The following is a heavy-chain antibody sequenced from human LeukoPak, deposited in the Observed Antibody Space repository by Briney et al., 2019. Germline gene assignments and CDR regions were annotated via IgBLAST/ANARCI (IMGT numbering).Heavy chain of an antibody. V-gene: IGHV4-31*03. D-gene: IGHD1-26*01. CDR3: ARVGSHTQSYDY. Sequence: SETLSLTCTVSGGSIRSGEYFWSWIRQQPGKGLEWIGYIYYTGNTYHNPSLKSRVTLSLDTSKNQFSLKLSPVTVADTAVYFCARVGSHTQSYDYWGQGTLVAVSS. J-gene: IGHJ4*02. CDR1: GGSIRSGEYF. CDR2: IYYTGNT.